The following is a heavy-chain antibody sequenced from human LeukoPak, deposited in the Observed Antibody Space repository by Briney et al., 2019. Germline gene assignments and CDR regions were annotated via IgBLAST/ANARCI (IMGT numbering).Heavy chain of an antibody. D-gene: IGHD6-6*01. Sequence: SETLSLTCTVSGGSITSRSYYWGWIRQPPGKGLEWITNIYYSGSTYYNPSLKSRVTISVDTSKNQFSLKVNSVTAADTAVYHCARGVLDSGSSGLVWFDPWGQGTLVTVSS. CDR3: ARGVLDSGSSGLVWFDP. V-gene: IGHV4-39*01. J-gene: IGHJ5*02. CDR2: IYYSGST. CDR1: GGSITSRSYY.